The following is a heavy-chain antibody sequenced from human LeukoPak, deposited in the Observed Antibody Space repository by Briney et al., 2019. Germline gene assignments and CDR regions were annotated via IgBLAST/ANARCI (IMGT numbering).Heavy chain of an antibody. Sequence: GASVKVSCKASGYTFTAYYIHWVRQAPGQGLEGMGWINPNTGGTNYAQKFQGGVTMTRDTSISTAYMELSSLRSDDTAVYYCATQPGAAGARGDWFDPWGQGTLVTVSS. V-gene: IGHV1-2*02. J-gene: IGHJ5*02. CDR2: INPNTGGT. CDR3: ATQPGAAGARGDWFDP. D-gene: IGHD6-13*01. CDR1: GYTFTAYY.